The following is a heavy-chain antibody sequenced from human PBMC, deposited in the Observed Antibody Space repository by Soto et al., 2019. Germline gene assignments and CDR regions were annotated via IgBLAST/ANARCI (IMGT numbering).Heavy chain of an antibody. V-gene: IGHV1-18*01. CDR2: ISAYNGNT. CDR1: GYTFTSYG. Sequence: ASVKVSFKASGYTFTSYGISWVRQAPGQGLEWMGWISAYNGNTNYAQKLQGRVTMTTDTSTSTAYMELRSLRSDDTAVYYCARDLSDYYDSSGSMGYFDYWGQGTLVTVSS. J-gene: IGHJ4*02. D-gene: IGHD3-22*01. CDR3: ARDLSDYYDSSGSMGYFDY.